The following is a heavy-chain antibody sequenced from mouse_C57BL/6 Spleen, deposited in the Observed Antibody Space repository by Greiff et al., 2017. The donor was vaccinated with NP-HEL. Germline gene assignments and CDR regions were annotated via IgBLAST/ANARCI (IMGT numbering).Heavy chain of an antibody. Sequence: QVQLKQPGAELVMPGASVKLSCKASGYTFTSYWMHWVKQRPGQGLEWIGEIDPSDSYTNYNQKFKGKSTLTVDKSSSTAYMQLSSLTSEDSAVYYCARGDYSISDYWGQGTTLTVSS. CDR1: GYTFTSYW. D-gene: IGHD2-5*01. V-gene: IGHV1-69*01. CDR3: ARGDYSISDY. J-gene: IGHJ2*01. CDR2: IDPSDSYT.